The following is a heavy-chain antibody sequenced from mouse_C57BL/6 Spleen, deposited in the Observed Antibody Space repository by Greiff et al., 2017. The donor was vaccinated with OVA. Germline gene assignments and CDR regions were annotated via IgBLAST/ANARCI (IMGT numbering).Heavy chain of an antibody. CDR1: GYTFTSYW. J-gene: IGHJ1*03. Sequence: QVQLKQPGAELVRPGSSVKLSCKASGYTFTSYWMDWVKQRPGQGLEWIGNIYPSDSETHYNQKFKDKATLTVDKSSSTAYMQLSSLTSEDSAVYYCARGGNGNYVGYFDVWGTGTTVTVSS. D-gene: IGHD2-1*01. CDR2: IYPSDSET. V-gene: IGHV1-61*01. CDR3: ARGGNGNYVGYFDV.